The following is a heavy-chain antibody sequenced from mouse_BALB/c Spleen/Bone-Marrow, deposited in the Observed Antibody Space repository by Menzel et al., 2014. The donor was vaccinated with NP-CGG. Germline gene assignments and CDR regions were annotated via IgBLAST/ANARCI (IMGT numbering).Heavy chain of an antibody. CDR1: GFTFXDXX. V-gene: IGHV7-3*02. J-gene: IGHJ4*01. D-gene: IGHD2-10*02. Sequence: VQLQQSGGGLVQPGGSLRLSCATSGFTFXDXXMNWVRQPPGXAXXWLGFIRNKANGYIKEYSVSVKGRFTISRDNSQGILYLQXNTLRAEDDATYYYARDIRLEYGMDYWGQGTSVTVSA. CDR2: IRNKANGYIK. CDR3: ARDIRLEYGMDY.